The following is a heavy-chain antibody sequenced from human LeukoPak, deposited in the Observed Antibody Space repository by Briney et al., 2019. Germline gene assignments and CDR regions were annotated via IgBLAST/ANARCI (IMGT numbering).Heavy chain of an antibody. CDR3: ARLYGGNRGYFDY. CDR2: ISSSSTYA. Sequence: GGSLRLSCAVSGFPFSDYYMTWIRQAPGKGLQWVSYISSSSTYAHYADSVKGQFTISRDNAKNSLYLQMNSLRVEDTAVYFCARLYGGNRGYFDYWGQGALVAVSS. D-gene: IGHD4-23*01. CDR1: GFPFSDYY. J-gene: IGHJ4*02. V-gene: IGHV3-11*03.